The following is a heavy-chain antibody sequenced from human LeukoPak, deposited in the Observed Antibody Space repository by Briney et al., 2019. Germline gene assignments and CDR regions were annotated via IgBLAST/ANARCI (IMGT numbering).Heavy chain of an antibody. CDR2: TYHRSTWSN. D-gene: IGHD2-15*01. Sequence: QTLSLTCAISGDSVSTNSVAWNWIRQSPSRGLEWLGRTYHRSTWSNDYAVSVNSRITINPDTSKNQFSLQQNSVTPDDTALYYCARGKYSGFDLWGQGTMVTVSS. V-gene: IGHV6-1*01. CDR3: ARGKYSGFDL. CDR1: GDSVSTNSVA. J-gene: IGHJ3*01.